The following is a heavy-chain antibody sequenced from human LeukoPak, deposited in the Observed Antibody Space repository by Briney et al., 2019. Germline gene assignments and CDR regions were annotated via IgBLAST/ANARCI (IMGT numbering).Heavy chain of an antibody. D-gene: IGHD6-19*01. V-gene: IGHV3-53*01. J-gene: IGHJ4*02. Sequence: GGSLRLSCAASGFTVSTNYMSWVRQAPGKGLEWVSVVYSGGSTYYADSVKGRFTISRDNSKNTLYLQMNSLRAEDTAVYYCASAGYSSGWYRVYWGQGTLVTVSS. CDR1: GFTVSTNY. CDR2: VYSGGST. CDR3: ASAGYSSGWYRVY.